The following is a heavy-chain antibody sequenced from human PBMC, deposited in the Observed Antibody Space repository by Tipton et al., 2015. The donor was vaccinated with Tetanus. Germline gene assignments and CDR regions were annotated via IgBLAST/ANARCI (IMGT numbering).Heavy chain of an antibody. CDR1: GFNLSTNS. V-gene: IGHV3-48*02. J-gene: IGHJ5*01. CDR2: ISSGSSII. Sequence: SLRLSCVGSGFNLSTNSMNWVRQAPGKGLEWIAYISSGSSIIFYADAVRGRFFISRDNTKNSLSLQMNSLKDDDTAVYYCARKGYSYATPGLDSWGQGTLVTVSS. CDR3: ARKGYSYATPGLDS. D-gene: IGHD1-1*01.